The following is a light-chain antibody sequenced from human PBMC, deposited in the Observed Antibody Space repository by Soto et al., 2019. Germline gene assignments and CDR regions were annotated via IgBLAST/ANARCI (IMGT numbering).Light chain of an antibody. CDR1: RSNIGSNN. Sequence: QSVLTQPPSASGIPGQRVTISCSGSRSNIGSNNVNLYQQLPGTAPRLLTFNNHLRPSGVPDRFSGSKSGTSASLAISGLQSEDEGDYYCAAWDDSLDGYVFGTGTKVTVL. J-gene: IGLJ1*01. CDR2: NNH. CDR3: AAWDDSLDGYV. V-gene: IGLV1-44*01.